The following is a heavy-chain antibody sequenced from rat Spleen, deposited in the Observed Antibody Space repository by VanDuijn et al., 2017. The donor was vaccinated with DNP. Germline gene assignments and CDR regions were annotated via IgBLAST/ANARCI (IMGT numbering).Heavy chain of an antibody. CDR3: VREGNWEPYFDY. V-gene: IGHV5-20*01. CDR1: GFTFSDYY. Sequence: EVHLVESGGGLVQPGRSLKLSCAASGFTFSDYYMAWVRQAPTKGLEWVAYITYDGGSTYYRDSVKGRFTISRDNAKSTLYLQMDSLRSEDTATYYCVREGNWEPYFDYWGQGFMVTVSS. J-gene: IGHJ2*01. D-gene: IGHD5-1*01. CDR2: ITYDGGST.